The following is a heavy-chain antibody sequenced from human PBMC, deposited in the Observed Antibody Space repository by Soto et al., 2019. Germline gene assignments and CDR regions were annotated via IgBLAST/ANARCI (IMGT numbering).Heavy chain of an antibody. CDR1: GLSIKTGGYY. CDR3: VTNRGYDSYYFDS. J-gene: IGHJ4*02. Sequence: PSETLSLTCTVSGLSIKTGGYYWTWIRQNPERGLEWIGYIYYSGTTYLNPSLESRISMSVDLSMNQFSMRLTSVTDADTAVYYCVTNRGYDSYYFDSWGQGVQVTVSS. V-gene: IGHV4-31*03. D-gene: IGHD5-12*01. CDR2: IYYSGTT.